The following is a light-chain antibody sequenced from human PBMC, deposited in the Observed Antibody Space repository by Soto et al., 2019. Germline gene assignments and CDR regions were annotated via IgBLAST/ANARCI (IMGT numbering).Light chain of an antibody. V-gene: IGKV1-33*01. CDR1: QDISNY. Sequence: DIQMTQSPSSLSASVGDRVTITCHASQDISNYLNWYQQKPGKAPKLLIYDASNLETGVPSRFSGSGSGTDFTFTISSLQPEDIATYYCQQYDNLLMLTFGGGTKVEIK. CDR2: DAS. J-gene: IGKJ4*01. CDR3: QQYDNLLMLT.